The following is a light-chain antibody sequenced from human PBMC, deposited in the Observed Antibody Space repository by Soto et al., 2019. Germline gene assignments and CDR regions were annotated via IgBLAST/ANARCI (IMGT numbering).Light chain of an antibody. J-gene: IGLJ1*01. CDR2: DVS. CDR1: SSDVGGYNY. Sequence: QSVLTQPASVSGSPGQSITISCTGTSSDVGGYNYVSWYQQHPGKAPKLMIYDVSNRPSGVSNRFSGSKSGNTASLTISGLQTEDEADYYRSSYTSTSTHVFVTGNKVTVL. CDR3: SSYTSTSTHV. V-gene: IGLV2-14*01.